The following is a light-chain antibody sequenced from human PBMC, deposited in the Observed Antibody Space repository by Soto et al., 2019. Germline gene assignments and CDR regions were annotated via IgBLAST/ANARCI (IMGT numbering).Light chain of an antibody. J-gene: IGKJ1*01. CDR3: QQRSNWPT. CDR2: DAS. Sequence: EIVMTQSPATLSVSPGERATLSCRASQSVRSNLAWYQQKPGRAPRLLIYDASTRATGIPARFSGSGSGTDFTLTISSLEPEDFAVYYCQQRSNWPTFGQGTKVDIK. CDR1: QSVRSN. V-gene: IGKV3-11*01.